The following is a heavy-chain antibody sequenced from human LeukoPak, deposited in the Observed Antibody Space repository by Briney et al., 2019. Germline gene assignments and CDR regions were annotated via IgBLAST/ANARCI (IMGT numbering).Heavy chain of an antibody. CDR2: IYYSGST. CDR3: ARWKVVPAAFDY. D-gene: IGHD2-2*01. V-gene: IGHV4-39*01. Sequence: SETLSLTCTVSGGSISSSSYYWGWIRQPPGKGLDWIGSIYYSGSTYYNPSLKSRVTISVDTSKNQFSLKLSSVTAADTAVYYCARWKVVPAAFDYWGQGNLVTVSS. CDR1: GGSISSSSYY. J-gene: IGHJ4*02.